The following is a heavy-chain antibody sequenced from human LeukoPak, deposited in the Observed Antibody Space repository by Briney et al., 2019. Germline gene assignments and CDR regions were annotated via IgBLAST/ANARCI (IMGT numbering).Heavy chain of an antibody. D-gene: IGHD3-3*01. CDR1: GGSFSGYY. Sequence: EPSETLSLTCAVYGGSFSGYYWSWIRQPPGKGLEWIGEINHSGSTNYNPSLKSRVTISVDTSKNQFSLKLSSVTAADTAVYYCARNFVLRFLGSLGYNWFDPWGQGTLVTVSS. CDR3: ARNFVLRFLGSLGYNWFDP. V-gene: IGHV4-34*01. J-gene: IGHJ5*02. CDR2: INHSGST.